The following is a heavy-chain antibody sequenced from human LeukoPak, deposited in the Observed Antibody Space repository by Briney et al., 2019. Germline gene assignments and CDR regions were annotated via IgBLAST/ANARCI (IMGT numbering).Heavy chain of an antibody. V-gene: IGHV3-23*01. CDR2: ISGSGGTT. CDR1: GFTFSSYG. J-gene: IGHJ4*02. CDR3: AKDSAKKYDDY. Sequence: PGGSLRLSCAASGFTFSSYGMSWVRQAPGKGLEWVSGISGSGGTTSYADSVKGRFTISRDHSKNTLSLQMNSLRAEDTAVYYCAKDSAKKYDDYWGQGTLVTVSS. D-gene: IGHD2/OR15-2a*01.